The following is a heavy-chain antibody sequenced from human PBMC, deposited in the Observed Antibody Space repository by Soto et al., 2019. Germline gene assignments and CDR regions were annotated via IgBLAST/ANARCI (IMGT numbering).Heavy chain of an antibody. V-gene: IGHV3-23*01. Sequence: EVQLLESGGGLVQPGGSLRLSCTASGFTFSNYAMSWVRQAPGKGLEWLSGVSGSGGSSFHANSVKGRFTISRDNSKNSLFLQLNGLRPEDTGFYYCTRTPDYWGPGTLVTVSS. CDR3: TRTPDY. CDR1: GFTFSNYA. J-gene: IGHJ4*02. CDR2: VSGSGGSS.